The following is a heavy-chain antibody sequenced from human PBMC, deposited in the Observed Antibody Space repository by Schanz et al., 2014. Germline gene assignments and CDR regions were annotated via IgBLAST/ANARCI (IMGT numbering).Heavy chain of an antibody. CDR3: TRGSGSRSYGWYYDS. CDR2: ISGSGETT. V-gene: IGHV3-23*04. J-gene: IGHJ3*01. Sequence: EVQLVESGGGLVQPGGSLRLSCAASGITFSDYAMSWVRQAPGKGLEWVSAISGSGETTYYADSVKGRFTISRDNAKNTLYLQMNSVRAEDSAVYYCTRGSGSRSYGWYYDSWGQGTMVTVSS. D-gene: IGHD3-10*01. CDR1: GITFSDYA.